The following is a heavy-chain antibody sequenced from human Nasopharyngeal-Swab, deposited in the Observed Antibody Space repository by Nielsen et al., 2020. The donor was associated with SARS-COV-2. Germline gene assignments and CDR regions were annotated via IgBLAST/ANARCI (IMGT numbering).Heavy chain of an antibody. Sequence: GGSLRLSCAASGFTFDDYAMHWVRQPTGKGLECVSGIASNSGTIGYADSVKGRFTISRDNTKNSLYLQMNSLRAEDTAVYYCARDPITMVQGGLNWFDPWGQGTLVTVSS. D-gene: IGHD3-10*01. CDR2: IASNSGTI. J-gene: IGHJ5*02. CDR1: GFTFDDYA. CDR3: ARDPITMVQGGLNWFDP. V-gene: IGHV3-9*01.